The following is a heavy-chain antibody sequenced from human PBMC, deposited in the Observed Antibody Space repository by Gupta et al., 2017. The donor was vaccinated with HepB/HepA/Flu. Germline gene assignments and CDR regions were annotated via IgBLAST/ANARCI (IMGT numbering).Heavy chain of an antibody. CDR1: GGSISGYY. J-gene: IGHJ4*02. CDR2: ISSSGST. D-gene: IGHD1-26*01. V-gene: IGHV4-59*01. CDR3: ARDRGSYFFDY. Sequence: QVQLQESGPGLVKPSETLSLTCTVSGGSISGYYWSWIRQPPGKGLEWIGYISSSGSTNYTPSLKSRVTIAVDTAKNQFSMRVKSVTAADTAVYYGARDRGSYFFDYWGQGTLVTVYS.